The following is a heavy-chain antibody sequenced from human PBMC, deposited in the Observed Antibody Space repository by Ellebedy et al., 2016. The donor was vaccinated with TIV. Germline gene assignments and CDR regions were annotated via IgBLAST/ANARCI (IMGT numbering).Heavy chain of an antibody. CDR2: IRQGDSAT. D-gene: IGHD4-17*01. CDR1: GFSFGSYW. CDR3: ARRASYGDYAVQINNWFDP. Sequence: PGGSLRLSCAASGFSFGSYWMSWIRQAPGKGLEWVANIRQGDSATYYLDSVKGRFTISRDDAKNSLYLQMHSLIVEDTAVYYCARRASYGDYAVQINNWFDPWGQGTLVTVSS. J-gene: IGHJ5*02. V-gene: IGHV3-7*01.